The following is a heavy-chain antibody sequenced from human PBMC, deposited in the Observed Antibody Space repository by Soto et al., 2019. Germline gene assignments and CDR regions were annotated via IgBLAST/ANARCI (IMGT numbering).Heavy chain of an antibody. D-gene: IGHD1-26*01. Sequence: ASVKVSCKASGYTFTSYGISWVRQAPGQGLEWMGWISAYNGNTNYAQKLQGRGTMTTDTSTSTAYMELRSLRSDDTAVYYCARDSGIVGARFYYYYGMDVWGQGTTVTVSS. CDR3: ARDSGIVGARFYYYYGMDV. CDR1: GYTFTSYG. CDR2: ISAYNGNT. J-gene: IGHJ6*02. V-gene: IGHV1-18*04.